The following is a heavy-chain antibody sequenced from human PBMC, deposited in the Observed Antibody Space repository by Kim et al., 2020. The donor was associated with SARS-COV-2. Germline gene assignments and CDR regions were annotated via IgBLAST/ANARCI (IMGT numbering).Heavy chain of an antibody. Sequence: GGSLRLSCAGSGFTFSTYSMNWVRQAPGKGLEWVSSISGSSSYIYYADSVEGRFTISRDNAKSSLYLQMNNLRAEDTAVYYCAGGLFPVYFDYWGHGTLVTVSS. CDR1: GFTFSTYS. D-gene: IGHD3-10*01. V-gene: IGHV3-21*01. CDR2: ISGSSSYI. J-gene: IGHJ4*01. CDR3: AGGLFPVYFDY.